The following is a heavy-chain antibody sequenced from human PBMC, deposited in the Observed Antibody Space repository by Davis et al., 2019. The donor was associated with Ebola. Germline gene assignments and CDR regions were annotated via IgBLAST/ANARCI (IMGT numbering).Heavy chain of an antibody. Sequence: GESLKISCAASGFTFSSYSMNWVRQAPGKGLEWVSAISGSGGTTYYAGSVKGRFTVSRDNSKKTMYLQMNSLRAEDTAVYYCARDRPLDFFFGDYYGMDVWGQGTTVTVSS. CDR1: GFTFSSYS. D-gene: IGHD3-16*01. V-gene: IGHV3-23*01. CDR2: ISGSGGTT. J-gene: IGHJ6*02. CDR3: ARDRPLDFFFGDYYGMDV.